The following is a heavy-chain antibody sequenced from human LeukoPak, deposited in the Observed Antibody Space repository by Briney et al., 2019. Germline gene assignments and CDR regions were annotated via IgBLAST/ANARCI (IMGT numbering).Heavy chain of an antibody. CDR3: ARGVVVPAATMTGFDY. J-gene: IGHJ4*02. D-gene: IGHD2-2*01. CDR1: GYTFTSYG. V-gene: IGHV1-18*01. CDR2: ISAYNGNT. Sequence: ASVKVSCKASGYTFTSYGISWVRQAPGQGLEWMGWISAYNGNTNYAQKLQGRVTMTTDTSTSTAYMELRSLRSDDTAVYYCARGVVVPAATMTGFDYWGQGTLVTVSS.